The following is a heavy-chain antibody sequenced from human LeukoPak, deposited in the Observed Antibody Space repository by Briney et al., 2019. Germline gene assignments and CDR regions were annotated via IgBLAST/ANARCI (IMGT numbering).Heavy chain of an antibody. CDR2: IIPIFGTA. CDR1: GGTFSIYA. V-gene: IGHV1-69*06. D-gene: IGHD3-10*01. Sequence: ASVKVSFKASGGTFSIYAISWVRQAPGQGLEWMGGIIPIFGTANYAQKFQGRVTITADKSTSTAYMELSSLRSEDTAVYYCPRDEFGVDYWGQGTLVTVSS. J-gene: IGHJ4*02. CDR3: PRDEFGVDY.